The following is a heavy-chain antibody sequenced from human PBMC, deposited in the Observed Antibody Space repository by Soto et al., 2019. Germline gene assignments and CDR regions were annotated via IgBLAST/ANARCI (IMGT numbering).Heavy chain of an antibody. CDR3: ARKRVVPAATYNWFDL. CDR2: ISGSGGST. V-gene: IGHV3-23*01. CDR1: GFTFISYA. J-gene: IGHJ5*02. D-gene: IGHD2-2*01. Sequence: PGGSLRLSCAASGFTFISYAMSWVLQAPWKGLEWVSAISGSGGSTYYADSVKGRFTISRDNSKNTLYLQMNSLRAEDTAVYYCARKRVVPAATYNWFDLWGQGTLVTVSS.